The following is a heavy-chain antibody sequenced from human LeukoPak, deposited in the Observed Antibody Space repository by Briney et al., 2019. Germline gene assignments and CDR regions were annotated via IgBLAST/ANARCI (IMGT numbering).Heavy chain of an antibody. CDR3: ARGRYTSGWYDY. CDR2: IYTSGST. J-gene: IGHJ4*02. D-gene: IGHD6-19*01. Sequence: SQTLSLTCTVSGGSISSGSYYWSWIRQPAGKGLEWIGRIYTSGSTNYNPSLKSRVTISVDTSKNQFSLKLSSVTAADTAVHYCARGRYTSGWYDYWGQGTLVTVSS. CDR1: GGSISSGSYY. V-gene: IGHV4-61*02.